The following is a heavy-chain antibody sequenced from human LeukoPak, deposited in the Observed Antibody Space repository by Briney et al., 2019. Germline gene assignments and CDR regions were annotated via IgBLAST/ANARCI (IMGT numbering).Heavy chain of an antibody. D-gene: IGHD6-19*01. Sequence: SVTVSCKASGGTFSSYAISWVRQAPGQGLEWMGRIIPILGIANYAQKFQGRVTITADKSTSTAYMELSSLRSEDTAVYYCARGIAVAAPAIDYWGQGTLVTVSS. J-gene: IGHJ4*02. CDR3: ARGIAVAAPAIDY. CDR2: IIPILGIA. V-gene: IGHV1-69*04. CDR1: GGTFSSYA.